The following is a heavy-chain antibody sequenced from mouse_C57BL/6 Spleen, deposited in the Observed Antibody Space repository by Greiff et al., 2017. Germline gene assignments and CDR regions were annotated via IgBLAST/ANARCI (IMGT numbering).Heavy chain of an antibody. CDR3: TRREGPYYGSRDWYSDV. Sequence: QVQLQQSGAELVRPGASVTLSCKASGYTFTDYEMHWVKQTPVHGLEWIGAIDPETGGTAYNQKCKGKAILTADKSSGTAYMELRSLTSEDSAVYYCTRREGPYYGSRDWYSDVWGTGTTVTVSS. J-gene: IGHJ1*03. CDR2: IDPETGGT. D-gene: IGHD1-1*01. CDR1: GYTFTDYE. V-gene: IGHV1-15*01.